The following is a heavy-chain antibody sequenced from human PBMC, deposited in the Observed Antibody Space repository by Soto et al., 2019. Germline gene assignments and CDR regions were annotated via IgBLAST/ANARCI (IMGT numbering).Heavy chain of an antibody. D-gene: IGHD3-16*01. Sequence: GXSLILSCAASGFTFSSYSMNCVRQAPGKGLEWLSYINSGSNSISYADSVKGRFTISRDNAKNSLSLEMNSLRDEDTAVYYCAREPPLGAYTMDVWGQGTTVTVSS. V-gene: IGHV3-48*02. CDR3: AREPPLGAYTMDV. CDR1: GFTFSSYS. J-gene: IGHJ6*02. CDR2: INSGSNSI.